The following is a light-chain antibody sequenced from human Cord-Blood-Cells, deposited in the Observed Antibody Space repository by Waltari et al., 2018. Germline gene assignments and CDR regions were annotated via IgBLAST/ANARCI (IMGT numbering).Light chain of an antibody. CDR1: QSVSSSS. J-gene: IGKJ3*01. V-gene: IGKV3-20*01. CDR2: GAS. CDR3: QQYGSSPFT. Sequence: EILLTQSPGTLSLSPGARATLSCRASQSVSSSSLAWYQQKPGQAPRPLIYGASSRATGIPDRFSGSGSGTDFTLTISRLEPEDFAVYYCQQYGSSPFTFGPGTKVDIK.